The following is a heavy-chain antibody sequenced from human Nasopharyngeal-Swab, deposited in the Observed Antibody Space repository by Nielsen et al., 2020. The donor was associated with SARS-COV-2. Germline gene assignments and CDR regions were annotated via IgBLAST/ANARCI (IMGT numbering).Heavy chain of an antibody. J-gene: IGHJ5*02. CDR2: INTNTGNP. CDR1: GYTFTSYA. Sequence: ASVKVSCKASGYTFTSYAMNWVRQAPGQGLEWMGWINTNTGNPTYAQGFTGRFVFSLDTSVSTAYLQISSLKAEDTAVYYCARDSSTTTIFGVVISHGGTWFDPWGQGTLVTVSS. V-gene: IGHV7-4-1*02. CDR3: ARDSSTTTIFGVVISHGGTWFDP. D-gene: IGHD3-3*01.